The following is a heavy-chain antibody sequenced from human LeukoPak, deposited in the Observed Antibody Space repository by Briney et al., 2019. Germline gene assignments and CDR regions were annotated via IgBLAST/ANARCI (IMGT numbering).Heavy chain of an antibody. CDR1: GFTFSSYW. D-gene: IGHD3-3*01. J-gene: IGHJ3*02. Sequence: PGGSLRLSCAASGFTFSSYWMSWVRQAPGKGLEWVANIKQDGSEKYYVDSVKGRFTISRDNAKNSLYLQMNSLRAEDTAVYYCAREGGTITIFGVVITDAFDIWGQGTMVTVSS. CDR3: AREGGTITIFGVVITDAFDI. CDR2: IKQDGSEK. V-gene: IGHV3-7*01.